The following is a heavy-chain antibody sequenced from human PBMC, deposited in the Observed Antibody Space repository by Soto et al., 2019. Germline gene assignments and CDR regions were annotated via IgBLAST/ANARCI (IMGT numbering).Heavy chain of an antibody. CDR2: MNPKTGNT. CDR3: AREAASDPSFYYHYMDV. CDR1: GYTFTNYN. V-gene: IGHV1-8*01. Sequence: QEQLVQSGAEVKKPGAPVKVSCKASGYTFTNYNINWVRQATGRGLEWMGWMNPKTGNTGYAEKFQGRVTMTRNSSINTAFMELSGLRSEDTAVYYCAREAASDPSFYYHYMDVWGKGTTVTVSS. D-gene: IGHD6-25*01. J-gene: IGHJ6*03.